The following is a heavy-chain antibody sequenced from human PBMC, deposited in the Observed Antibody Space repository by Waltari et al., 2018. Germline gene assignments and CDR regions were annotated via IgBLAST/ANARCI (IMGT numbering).Heavy chain of an antibody. CDR1: GYTFTSYD. J-gene: IGHJ3*02. CDR3: ARFRRDTGMVSDAFDI. Sequence: QVQLVQSGAEVKTPGASVKVSCKASGYTFTSYDINWVRQATGQGLEWMGWVNPNSGNTGYAQKFQGRVTMTRNTSISTAYMELSSLRSEDTAVYYCARFRRDTGMVSDAFDIWGQGTMVTVSS. D-gene: IGHD5-18*01. V-gene: IGHV1-8*01. CDR2: VNPNSGNT.